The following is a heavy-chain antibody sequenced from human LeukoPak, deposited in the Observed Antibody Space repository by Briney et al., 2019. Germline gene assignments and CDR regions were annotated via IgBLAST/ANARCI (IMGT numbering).Heavy chain of an antibody. Sequence: GGSLRLSRAASGFTFSGSWMHWVRQAPGKGLVWVSRINTDGSSTTYADSVKGRFTISRDNAKNTLYLQMNSLRAEDTAVYYCARVLTGTASIIDYWGQGTLVTVSS. CDR1: GFTFSGSW. V-gene: IGHV3-74*01. CDR3: ARVLTGTASIIDY. J-gene: IGHJ4*02. D-gene: IGHD1-20*01. CDR2: INTDGSST.